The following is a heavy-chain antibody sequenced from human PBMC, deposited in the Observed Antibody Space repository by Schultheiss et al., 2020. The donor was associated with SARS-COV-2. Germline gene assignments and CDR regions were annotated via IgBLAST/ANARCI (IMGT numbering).Heavy chain of an antibody. Sequence: SETLSLTCAVSGGSISSYYWSWIRQPAGKGLEWIGYIYYSGSTNYNPSLKSRVTISVDTSKNQFSLKLSSVTAADTAVYYCATTTYYDFWSGTSGAGYFDYWGQGTLVTVSS. D-gene: IGHD3-3*01. CDR3: ATTTYYDFWSGTSGAGYFDY. J-gene: IGHJ4*02. V-gene: IGHV4-59*08. CDR2: IYYSGST. CDR1: GGSISSYY.